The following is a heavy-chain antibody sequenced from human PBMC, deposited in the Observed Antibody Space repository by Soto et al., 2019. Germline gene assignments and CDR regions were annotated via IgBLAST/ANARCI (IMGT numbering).Heavy chain of an antibody. D-gene: IGHD3-22*01. CDR3: ARSGLALPYSASHWFDP. V-gene: IGHV3-21*01. CDR1: GFTFSSYA. CDR2: ISDSGHYI. Sequence: GGSLRLSCAASGFTFSSYAMSWVRQAPGKGLEWVSSISDSGHYIYYADSVKGRFTISRDNAKNSLFLQMNSLRGEDTAVYYCARSGLALPYSASHWFDPWGQGTLVTVSS. J-gene: IGHJ5*01.